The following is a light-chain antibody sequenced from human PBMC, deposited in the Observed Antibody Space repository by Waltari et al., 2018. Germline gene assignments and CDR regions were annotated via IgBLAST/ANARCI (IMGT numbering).Light chain of an antibody. CDR2: KTN. J-gene: IGLJ2*01. Sequence: QSVLTQPPSASGTPGQRVTISCSGSRSNIGSNYVYWYQQLPGTAPKLLIYKTNQRPSGVPDRCSGSKSGTSASLAISGLRSEDEADYYCAAWDDSLSGLVFGGGTKLTVL. CDR3: AAWDDSLSGLV. CDR1: RSNIGSNY. V-gene: IGLV1-47*01.